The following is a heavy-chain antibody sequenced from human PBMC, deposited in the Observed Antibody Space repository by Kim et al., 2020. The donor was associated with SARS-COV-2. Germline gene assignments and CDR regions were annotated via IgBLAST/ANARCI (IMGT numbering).Heavy chain of an antibody. CDR2: ISYDGSNK. D-gene: IGHD2-15*01. J-gene: IGHJ6*02. Sequence: GGSLRLSCAASGFTFSSYGMHWVRQAPGKGLEWVAVISYDGSNKYYADSVKGRFTISRDNSKNTLYLQMNSLRAEDTAVYYCARDGADIVVVVAATYPPYGMDVWGQGTTVTVSS. V-gene: IGHV3-33*05. CDR1: GFTFSSYG. CDR3: ARDGADIVVVVAATYPPYGMDV.